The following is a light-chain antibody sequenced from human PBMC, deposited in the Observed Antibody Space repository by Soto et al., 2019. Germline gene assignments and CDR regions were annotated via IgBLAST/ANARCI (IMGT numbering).Light chain of an antibody. J-gene: IGLJ3*02. CDR1: RSDAGGYSY. CDR3: SSYTGLSALGV. CDR2: DVN. Sequence: QSALTQPASVSGSPGQSITISCTGTRSDAGGYSYVSWYQQHPGEAPKLIIFDVNNRPSGISNRFSGSESGSTASLTISGLQAEDEADYYCSSYTGLSALGVFGGGTKLTVL. V-gene: IGLV2-14*03.